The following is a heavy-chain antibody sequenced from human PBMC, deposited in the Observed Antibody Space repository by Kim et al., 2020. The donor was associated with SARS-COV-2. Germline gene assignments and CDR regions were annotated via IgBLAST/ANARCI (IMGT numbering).Heavy chain of an antibody. Sequence: SETLSLTCTVSGGSISSYYWSWIRQPPGKGLEWIGYIYYSGSTNYNPSLKSRVTIAVDTSKNQFSLKLSSVTAADTAVYYCARAPYYDSSGYQGWGQGT. CDR2: IYYSGST. CDR3: ARAPYYDSSGYQG. V-gene: IGHV4-59*01. CDR1: GGSISSYY. D-gene: IGHD3-22*01. J-gene: IGHJ4*02.